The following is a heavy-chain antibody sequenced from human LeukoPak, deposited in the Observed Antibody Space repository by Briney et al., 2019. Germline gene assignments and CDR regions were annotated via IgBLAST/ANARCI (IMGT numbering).Heavy chain of an antibody. CDR1: GFSFSNYA. V-gene: IGHV3-23*01. D-gene: IGHD2-2*01. J-gene: IGHJ6*03. CDR3: AKGAYQLPGGYYYYMDV. CDR2: IRGGGET. Sequence: GGSLRLSCAASGFSFSNYAMSWVRQAPARGPEWVSSIRGGGETFYADSVKGRFTISRDNSKNTLYLQMNSLRAEDTAVYYCAKGAYQLPGGYYYYMDVWGKGTTVTVSS.